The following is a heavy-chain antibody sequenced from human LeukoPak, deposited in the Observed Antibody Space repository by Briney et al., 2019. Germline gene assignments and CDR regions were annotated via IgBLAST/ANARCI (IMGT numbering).Heavy chain of an antibody. CDR3: ARDGHYDILTGYFQD. D-gene: IGHD3-9*01. CDR1: GFTVTDYY. J-gene: IGHJ1*01. V-gene: IGHV3-11*01. Sequence: GGSLRLSCAASGFTVTDYYMTWLRQAPGKGLVWVSYISSSGNTINYGDFVKGRFTISRDNAKNSLYLQMNSLRAEDTAVYYCARDGHYDILTGYFQDWGQGTLVTVSS. CDR2: ISSSGNTI.